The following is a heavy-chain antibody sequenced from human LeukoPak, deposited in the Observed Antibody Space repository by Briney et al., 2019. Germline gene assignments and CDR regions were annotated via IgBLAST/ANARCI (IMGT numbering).Heavy chain of an antibody. D-gene: IGHD2-15*01. V-gene: IGHV1-18*04. CDR1: GYTFTSYG. CDR3: ARDPSQYCSGGSCYYDY. J-gene: IGHJ4*02. Sequence: ASVKVSCKASGYTFTSYGISWVRQAPGQGLEWMGWISAYNGNTNYAQKIQGRVTMTTDTSTSTAYMELRSLRSDDTAVYYCARDPSQYCSGGSCYYDYWGQGALVTVPS. CDR2: ISAYNGNT.